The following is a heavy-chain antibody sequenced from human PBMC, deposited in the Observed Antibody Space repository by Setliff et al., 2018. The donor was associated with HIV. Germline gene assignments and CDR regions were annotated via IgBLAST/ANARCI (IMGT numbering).Heavy chain of an antibody. CDR3: ASHFGYCSSTSCEGY. J-gene: IGHJ4*02. Sequence: LRLSCAASGFTFSTYWMSWVRQAPGKGLEWVANIKQDGSEKYYVDSVKGRFTISRDNAKNSLYLQMNSLRAEDTDVYYCASHFGYCSSTSCEGYWGQGALVTVSS. CDR1: GFTFSTYW. CDR2: IKQDGSEK. D-gene: IGHD2-2*01. V-gene: IGHV3-7*03.